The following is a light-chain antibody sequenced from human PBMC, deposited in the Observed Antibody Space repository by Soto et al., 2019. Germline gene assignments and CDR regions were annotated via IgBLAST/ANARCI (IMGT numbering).Light chain of an antibody. CDR3: QQYGSSLLT. CDR1: QRVSSSY. CDR2: GAS. J-gene: IGKJ4*01. Sequence: EIVLTQSPGTLSLSPGEGAALSCRAGQRVSSSYLAWYQQKPGQAPRLLIYGASSRATGIPGRFSGSGSGTDFTLTISRLEPEDFAVYYCQQYGSSLLTFGGGTKVEIK. V-gene: IGKV3-20*01.